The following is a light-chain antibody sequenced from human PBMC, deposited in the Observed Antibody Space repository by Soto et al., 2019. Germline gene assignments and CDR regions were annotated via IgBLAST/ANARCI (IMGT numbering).Light chain of an antibody. Sequence: QSALTQPASVSGSPGQSITISCTGTSSDVGGYNFVSWYQQHPGTAPKLMIYEVSNRPSGVSNRFSGSKSGNTASLTISGLQAEDEADCYCSSYTSSSIYVFGTGTKVTVL. CDR1: SSDVGGYNF. CDR3: SSYTSSSIYV. V-gene: IGLV2-14*01. CDR2: EVS. J-gene: IGLJ1*01.